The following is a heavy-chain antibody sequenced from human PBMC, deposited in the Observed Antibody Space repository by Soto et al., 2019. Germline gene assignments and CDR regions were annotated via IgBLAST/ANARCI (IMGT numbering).Heavy chain of an antibody. CDR1: GFTFNSYG. CDR2: ISTSGTTI. J-gene: IGHJ2*01. V-gene: IGHV3-48*03. Sequence: EVQLVESGGGLVQPGGSLRVSCAASGFTFNSYGMHWVRQAPGKGLEWVSYISTSGTTIYYADSVKGRFTISRDNAKNSLFLHMNSLRAEYTSVYYCSRYQPGEEEFDLWGRGTLVTVSS. D-gene: IGHD7-27*01. CDR3: SRYQPGEEEFDL.